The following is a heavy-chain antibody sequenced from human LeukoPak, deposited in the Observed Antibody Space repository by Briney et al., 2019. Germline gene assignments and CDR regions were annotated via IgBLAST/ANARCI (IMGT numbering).Heavy chain of an antibody. V-gene: IGHV3-30-3*01. Sequence: GGSLRLSCAASGFTFSSYAMHWVRQAPGKGLEWVAVISYDGSNKYYADSVKGRFTISRDNSKNTLYLQMNSLRAEDTAVYYCARETPTREPASWYSSGWYRPWEYYYYGMDVWGQGTTVTVSS. CDR3: ARETPTREPASWYSSGWYRPWEYYYYGMDV. J-gene: IGHJ6*02. CDR2: ISYDGSNK. CDR1: GFTFSSYA. D-gene: IGHD6-19*01.